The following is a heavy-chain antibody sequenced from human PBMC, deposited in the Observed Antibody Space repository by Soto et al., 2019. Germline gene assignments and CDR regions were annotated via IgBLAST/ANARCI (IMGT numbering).Heavy chain of an antibody. CDR2: INPKFGDT. J-gene: IGHJ6*02. CDR3: ARNIDYYYGPGSGNGHGF. V-gene: IGHV1-2*02. Sequence: QVQLVQSGAEVKEPGDSVRVSCEASGYTFTSYYIHWVRQAPGQGLEWMGWINPKFGDTTYAQDFQGRVSMTRDMSISTGYMEWSRLTSDDTAIYYCARNIDYYYGPGSGNGHGFWGQGSTVTVFS. D-gene: IGHD3-10*01. CDR1: GYTFTSYY.